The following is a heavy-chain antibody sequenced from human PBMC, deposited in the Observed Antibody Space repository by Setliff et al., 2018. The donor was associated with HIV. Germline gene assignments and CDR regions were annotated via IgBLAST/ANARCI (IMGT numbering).Heavy chain of an antibody. J-gene: IGHJ3*02. CDR3: TRGGYSGAFLDAFDI. D-gene: IGHD1-26*01. CDR1: GYSFTSYG. Sequence: ASVKVSCKASGYSFTSYGLGWVRQAPGQGLEWMGSITTYNGGTNYAQKFQGRVTMTTDTSTSTAYMELRSLRSDDTAVYYCTRGGYSGAFLDAFDIWGQGTMVT. CDR2: ITTYNGGT. V-gene: IGHV1-18*01.